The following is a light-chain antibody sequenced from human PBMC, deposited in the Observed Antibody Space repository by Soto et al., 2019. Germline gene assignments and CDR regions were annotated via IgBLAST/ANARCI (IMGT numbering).Light chain of an antibody. J-gene: IGKJ3*01. Sequence: DIRMTQSPSSLSAFIGDRVTITCQASQDIVNSLNWYQQKPGKAPKLLIYAASSLETGVPSKFSESVSGTDFSFTIVGLQPEYVATYYCQHYGRLPPTFGPGTKVDIK. CDR3: QHYGRLPPT. V-gene: IGKV1-33*01. CDR1: QDIVNS. CDR2: AAS.